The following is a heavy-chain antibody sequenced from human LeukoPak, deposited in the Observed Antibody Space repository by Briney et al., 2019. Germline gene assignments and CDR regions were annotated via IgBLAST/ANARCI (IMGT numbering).Heavy chain of an antibody. D-gene: IGHD6-13*01. CDR2: IYYSGST. V-gene: IGHV4-59*12. CDR3: ASRSGPRKYSSSWYVS. J-gene: IGHJ5*02. CDR1: GGSISNYY. Sequence: PSETLSLTCTVSGGSISNYYWSWIRQPPGKGLEWIGYIYYSGSTNYNPSLKSRVTMSVDTSKNQFSLKLSSVTAADTAVYYCASRSGPRKYSSSWYVSWGQGTLVTVSS.